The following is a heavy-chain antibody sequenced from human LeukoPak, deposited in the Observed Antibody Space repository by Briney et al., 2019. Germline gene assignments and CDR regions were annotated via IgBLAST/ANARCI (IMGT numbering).Heavy chain of an antibody. CDR1: GYSFTNYY. V-gene: IGHV1-46*01. CDR3: ARARQLPFGY. D-gene: IGHD1-26*01. Sequence: ASVKVSCKASGYSFTNYYMHWVRQAPGQGLEWMGIINPSGGTTSYTQKFQGRVTMTRDTSTSTVYMELSSLRSEDTAVYYCARARQLPFGYWGQGTLVTVSS. J-gene: IGHJ4*02. CDR2: INPSGGTT.